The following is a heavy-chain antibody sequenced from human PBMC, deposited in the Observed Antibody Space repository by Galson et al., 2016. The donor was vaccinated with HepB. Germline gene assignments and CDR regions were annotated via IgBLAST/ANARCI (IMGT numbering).Heavy chain of an antibody. J-gene: IGHJ3*02. D-gene: IGHD2-15*01. CDR1: EFSFSYYG. CDR2: ISYDGSNK. CDR3: VKDTGAVMVADSTDAFDI. Sequence: SLRLSCAASEFSFSYYGMHWVRQAAGKGLEWVAVISYDGSNKYYADSVKGRFTISRDNSKNTLYLQMNSRRVEDTAVYYCVKDTGAVMVADSTDAFDIWGQGTMVTVSS. V-gene: IGHV3-30*18.